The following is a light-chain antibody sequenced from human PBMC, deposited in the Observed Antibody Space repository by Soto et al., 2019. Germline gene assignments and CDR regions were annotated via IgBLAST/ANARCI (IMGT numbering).Light chain of an antibody. J-gene: IGLJ2*01. CDR2: EGS. CDR3: CSYAGSSTFVV. V-gene: IGLV2-23*03. CDR1: SSDVGSYNL. Sequence: QSALTQPASVSGSPGQSITISCTGTSSDVGSYNLVSWYQQHPGKAPKLMIYEGSKRPSGVSNRFSGSKSGNTVSLTISGLKAEDEADYYCCSYAGSSTFVVFGGGTKLTVL.